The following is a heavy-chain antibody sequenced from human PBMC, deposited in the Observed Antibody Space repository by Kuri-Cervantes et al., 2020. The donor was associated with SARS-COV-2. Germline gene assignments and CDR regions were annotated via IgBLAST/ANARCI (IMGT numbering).Heavy chain of an antibody. V-gene: IGHV3-23*01. CDR2: ISGSGGST. CDR1: GFTFDDYA. Sequence: GESLKISCAASGFTFDDYAMYWVRQAPGKGLEWVSAISGSGGSTYYADSVKGRFTISRDNSKNTLYLQMNSLRAEATAVYYCAKVSTTRPIEARNYELAFDIWGQGTMVTVSS. D-gene: IGHD1-7*01. J-gene: IGHJ3*02. CDR3: AKVSTTRPIEARNYELAFDI.